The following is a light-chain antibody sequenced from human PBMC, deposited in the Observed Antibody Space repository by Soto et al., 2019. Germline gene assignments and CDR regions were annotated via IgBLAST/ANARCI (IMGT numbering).Light chain of an antibody. CDR1: SSDIGGYNY. Sequence: QSALTQPASVSGSPGQSITISCTGTSSDIGGYNYVSWYQQPPGKAPKLIISDVSSRPSGVSDRFSGSKSGNTAYLTISGLRAEDEADYYCSSYFFSSTYVFGTGTKVTVL. J-gene: IGLJ1*01. V-gene: IGLV2-14*01. CDR3: SSYFFSSTYV. CDR2: DVS.